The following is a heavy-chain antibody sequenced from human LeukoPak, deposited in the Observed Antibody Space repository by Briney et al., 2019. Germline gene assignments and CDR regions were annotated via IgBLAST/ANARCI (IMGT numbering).Heavy chain of an antibody. Sequence: GGSLRLSCAASGFTFSSYAMSWVRQAPGKGLEWVSAISGSGGSTYYTDSVKGRFTISRDNSKNTLYLQMNSLRAEDTAVYYCAKDSPYNGSYFLFDYWGQGTLVTVSS. CDR2: ISGSGGST. D-gene: IGHD1-26*01. V-gene: IGHV3-23*01. CDR3: AKDSPYNGSYFLFDY. CDR1: GFTFSSYA. J-gene: IGHJ4*02.